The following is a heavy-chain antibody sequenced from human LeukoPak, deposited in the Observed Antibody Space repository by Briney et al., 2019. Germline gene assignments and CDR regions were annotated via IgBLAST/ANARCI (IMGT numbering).Heavy chain of an antibody. CDR3: ARDGTAAGLYFDL. J-gene: IGHJ4*01. D-gene: IGHD6-13*01. CDR2: IRQDGGEK. CDR1: GFTFSSYW. Sequence: GGSLRLSCAVSGFTFSSYWMNWVRQAPGKGMEWVASIRQDGGEKSYVDSVKGRFTISRDNTKNSLYLQMSSLRAEDTAVYYCARDGTAAGLYFDLWGQGTLVTVSS. V-gene: IGHV3-7*01.